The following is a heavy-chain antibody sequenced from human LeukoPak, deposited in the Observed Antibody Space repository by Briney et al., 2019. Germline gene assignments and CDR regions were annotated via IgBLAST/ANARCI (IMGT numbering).Heavy chain of an antibody. CDR3: AKDRPPYDYVWGTYIDSTDY. V-gene: IGHV3-23*01. D-gene: IGHD3-16*01. Sequence: PGGSLRLSCAASGFTFSSYGMSWVRQAPGKGLEWVSAISGSGGSTYYADSVKGRFTISRDNSKNTLYLQMNSLRAEDTAVYYCAKDRPPYDYVWGTYIDSTDYWGQGTLVTVSS. CDR1: GFTFSSYG. CDR2: ISGSGGST. J-gene: IGHJ4*02.